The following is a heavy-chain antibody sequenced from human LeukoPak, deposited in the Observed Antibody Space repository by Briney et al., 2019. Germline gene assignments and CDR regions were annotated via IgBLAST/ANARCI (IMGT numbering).Heavy chain of an antibody. J-gene: IGHJ5*02. CDR3: ARHTLVTAISTYNWFDP. CDR1: GGSISSYY. D-gene: IGHD2-21*02. CDR2: IYYSGST. Sequence: SETLSLTCTVSGGSISSYYWSWIRQPPGKGLEWIGYIYYSGSTNYNPSLKSRVTISVDTSKNQFSLQLSSVTAADTAVYYCARHTLVTAISTYNWFDPWGQGILVTVSS. V-gene: IGHV4-59*08.